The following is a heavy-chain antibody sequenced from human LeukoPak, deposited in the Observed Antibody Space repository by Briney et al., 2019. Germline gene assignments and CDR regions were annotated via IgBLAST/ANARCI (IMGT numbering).Heavy chain of an antibody. CDR3: ARLYDSSGYRNATSY. D-gene: IGHD3-22*01. J-gene: IGHJ4*02. Sequence: GGSLRLSCAASGFTFSSYSMNWVRQAPGKGLEWVSSISSSSSYIYYADSVKGRFTISRDNAKNSLYLQMNSLRAEDTAVYYCARLYDSSGYRNATSYWGQGTLVTVSS. CDR2: ISSSSSYI. CDR1: GFTFSSYS. V-gene: IGHV3-21*01.